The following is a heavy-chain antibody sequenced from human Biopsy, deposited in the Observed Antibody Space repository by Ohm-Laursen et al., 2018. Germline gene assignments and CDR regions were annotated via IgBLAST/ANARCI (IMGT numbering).Heavy chain of an antibody. J-gene: IGHJ4*02. CDR3: ARDGVGSYHDY. V-gene: IGHV3-11*01. Sequence: SLRLPCAASGFTFSDYYMSWIRQAPGKGLEWLSYVSGSGTTIFYADSVKGRFTVSRDNAKNSLYLQMNGLTVEDTAVYYCARDGVGSYHDYWGQGTLVTVSS. CDR1: GFTFSDYY. CDR2: VSGSGTTI. D-gene: IGHD3-16*02.